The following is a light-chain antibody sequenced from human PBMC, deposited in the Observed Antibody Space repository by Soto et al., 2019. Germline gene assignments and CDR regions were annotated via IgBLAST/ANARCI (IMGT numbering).Light chain of an antibody. Sequence: DIQMTQSPSTLSAFVGDRVNITCRANQSISTWLAWYQQEPGKAPKLLIYKASHLDSGVPSRFSGSGSGTEFTLTISSLQPDDFATYYCQQYNSYSRTFGQGTKVEIK. CDR3: QQYNSYSRT. CDR2: KAS. CDR1: QSISTW. V-gene: IGKV1-5*03. J-gene: IGKJ1*01.